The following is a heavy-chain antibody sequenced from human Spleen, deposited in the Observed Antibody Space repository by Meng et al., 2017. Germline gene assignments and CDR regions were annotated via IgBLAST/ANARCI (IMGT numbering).Heavy chain of an antibody. V-gene: IGHV3-23*01. J-gene: IGHJ4*02. Sequence: GGSLRLSCAASGFTFSSYAMSWVRQAPGKGLEWVSAISGSGGSTYYADSVKGRFTISRDNSKNTLYLQMNSLRAEDTAVYYCASLWFGELLYHAPDYWGQGTLVTVSS. CDR2: ISGSGGST. CDR3: ASLWFGELLYHAPDY. D-gene: IGHD3-10*01. CDR1: GFTFSSYA.